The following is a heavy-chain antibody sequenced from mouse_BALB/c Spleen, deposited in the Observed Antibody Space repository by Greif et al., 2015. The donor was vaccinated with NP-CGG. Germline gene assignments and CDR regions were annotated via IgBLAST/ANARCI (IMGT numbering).Heavy chain of an antibody. CDR2: ISSGGSYT. V-gene: IGHV5-9-4*01. CDR1: GFTFSSYA. J-gene: IGHJ4*01. CDR3: AKEENDSYAMEY. Sequence: EVHLVESWGGLVKPGGSLKLSCAASGFTFSSYAMSWVRQSPERRLEWVAEISSGGSYTYYPDTVTGRFTIFRDNAKNGLYLEISSLRCEDSGMYYCAKEENDSYAMEYWGQRTSDTVSS.